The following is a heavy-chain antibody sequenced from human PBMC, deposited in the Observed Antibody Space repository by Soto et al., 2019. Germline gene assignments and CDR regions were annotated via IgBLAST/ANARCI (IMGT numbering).Heavy chain of an antibody. CDR2: IYSTGST. J-gene: IGHJ4*02. CDR3: ARRMPIDSSPFDY. Sequence: QVQLQESGPGLVKSSQTLSLTCTVSGGSISSGDYFWSWIRQPPGKGLVWIGYIYSTGSTYYNPSLKSRVTISVDTSKNQFSLKLNSVTAADTAVYYCARRMPIDSSPFDYWGQGSLVTVSS. CDR1: GGSISSGDYF. V-gene: IGHV4-30-4*01. D-gene: IGHD2-2*01.